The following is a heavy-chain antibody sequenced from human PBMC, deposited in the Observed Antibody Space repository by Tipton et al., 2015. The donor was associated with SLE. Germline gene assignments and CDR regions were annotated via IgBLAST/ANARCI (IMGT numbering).Heavy chain of an antibody. J-gene: IGHJ4*02. V-gene: IGHV3-23*01. CDR3: AKVRTYFDS. CDR2: ISGSGGTT. CDR1: GFSFSNYA. Sequence: SLRLSCPASGFSFSNYAMNWVRQAPGKGLVWVSGISGSGGTTNYADSVKGRFTISRDNSNNTLYLQMNSLRAEDTAVYYCAKVRTYFDSWGQGTLVTVSS.